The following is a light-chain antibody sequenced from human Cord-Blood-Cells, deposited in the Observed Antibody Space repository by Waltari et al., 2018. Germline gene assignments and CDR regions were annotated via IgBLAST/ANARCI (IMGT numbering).Light chain of an antibody. CDR1: SGSIASHY. J-gene: IGLJ3*02. CDR2: GDN. V-gene: IGLV6-57*01. Sequence: SESPGKTVTISCTRSSGSIASHYVPWYQQRPGSSPTTVIYGDNQRPSGVPDRFSGSIDSSSNSASLPISGLKTEDEADYYCQSYDSSNWVFGGGTKLTVL. CDR3: QSYDSSNWV.